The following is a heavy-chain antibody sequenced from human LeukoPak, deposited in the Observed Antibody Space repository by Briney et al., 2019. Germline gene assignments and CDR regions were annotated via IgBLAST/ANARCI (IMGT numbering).Heavy chain of an antibody. CDR3: ARVGYDILTGYYGYLDY. CDR2: MNPNSGNT. Sequence: GASVKVSCKAPGYTFTSYDINWVRQATGQGLEWMGWMNPNSGNTGYAQKFQGRVTMTRNTSISTAYMELSSLRSEDTAVYYCARVGYDILTGYYGYLDYWGQGTLVTVSS. V-gene: IGHV1-8*01. J-gene: IGHJ4*02. CDR1: GYTFTSYD. D-gene: IGHD3-9*01.